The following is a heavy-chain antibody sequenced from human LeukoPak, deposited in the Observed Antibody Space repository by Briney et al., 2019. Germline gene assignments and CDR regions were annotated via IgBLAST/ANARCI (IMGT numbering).Heavy chain of an antibody. J-gene: IGHJ4*02. D-gene: IGHD6-13*01. CDR3: AKLHGIAAAGTDY. CDR2: ISYDGSNK. V-gene: IGHV3-30*18. Sequence: GGSLRLSCVVSGFTFSSYGMHWVRPAPGKGLEWVAVISYDGSNKYYADSVKGRFTISRDNSKNTLYLQMNSLRAEDTAVYYCAKLHGIAAAGTDYWGQGTLVTVSS. CDR1: GFTFSSYG.